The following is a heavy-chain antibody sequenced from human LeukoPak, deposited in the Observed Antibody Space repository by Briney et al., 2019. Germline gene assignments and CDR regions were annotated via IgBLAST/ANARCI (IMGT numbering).Heavy chain of an antibody. D-gene: IGHD2-2*01. CDR3: AKEDIVVVPAALLGAFDI. CDR2: ISYDGSNK. J-gene: IGHJ3*02. Sequence: PGRSLRLSCAASGFTFSSYGMHWVRQAPGKGLEWVAVISYDGSNKYYADSVKGRFTISRGNSKNTLYLQMNSLRAEDTAVYYCAKEDIVVVPAALLGAFDIWGQGTMVTVSS. CDR1: GFTFSSYG. V-gene: IGHV3-30*18.